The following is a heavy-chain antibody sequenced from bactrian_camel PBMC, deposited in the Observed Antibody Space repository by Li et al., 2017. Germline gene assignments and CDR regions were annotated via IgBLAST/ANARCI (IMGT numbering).Heavy chain of an antibody. J-gene: IGHJ4*01. Sequence: VQLVESGGGLVQAGGSLTLSCTASEFPFGGYYDMSWVRQAPGKGLEWVSTAYSDNSGTYYANSVKGRFTIARDNTKDTVYLQMLGLKSEDTALYYCAAGPWYTDEYRYWGQGTQVTVS. CDR1: EFPFGGYY. CDR3: AAGPWYTDEYRY. D-gene: IGHD6*01. CDR2: AYSDNSGT. V-gene: IGHV3-2*01.